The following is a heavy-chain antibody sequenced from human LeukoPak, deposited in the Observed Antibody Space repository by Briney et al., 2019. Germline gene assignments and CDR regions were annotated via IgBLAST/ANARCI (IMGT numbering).Heavy chain of an antibody. J-gene: IGHJ4*02. CDR1: GGSISSYY. Sequence: KPSETLTLTCTVSGGSISSYYWSWIRQPPGKGLEWIGYFYYSGSTNHNPSLKSRVTISIDTSKNQFSLKLTSVTAADTAVYYCARDRYGGGYWGQGTLVTVSS. CDR3: ARDRYGGGY. D-gene: IGHD4-23*01. V-gene: IGHV4-59*01. CDR2: FYYSGST.